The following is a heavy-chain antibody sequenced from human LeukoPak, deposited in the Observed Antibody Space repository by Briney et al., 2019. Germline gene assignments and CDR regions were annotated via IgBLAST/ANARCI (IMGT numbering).Heavy chain of an antibody. D-gene: IGHD1-26*01. CDR1: GGSISSNY. CDR2: IYTSGST. V-gene: IGHV4-4*09. J-gene: IGHJ4*02. Sequence: SETLSLICTVSGGSISSNYWSWIRQPPGKGLEWIGYIYTSGSTNYNPSLKSRVTISVDTSKNQFSLKLSSVTAADTAVYYCARHGFRSGSYYFDYWGQGTLVTVSS. CDR3: ARHGFRSGSYYFDY.